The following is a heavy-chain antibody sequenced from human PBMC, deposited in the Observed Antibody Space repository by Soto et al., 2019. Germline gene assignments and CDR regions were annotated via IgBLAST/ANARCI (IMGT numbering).Heavy chain of an antibody. CDR1: GYTFTSYG. V-gene: IGHV1-18*01. J-gene: IGHJ4*02. Sequence: ASVKVSCKASGYTFTSYGISWVRQAPGQGLEWMGWISAYNGNTNYAQKLQGRVTMTTDTSTSTAYMELRSLRSDDTAVYYCARVNYDFWSGYLGPFDYWGQGTLVTVS. CDR3: ARVNYDFWSGYLGPFDY. D-gene: IGHD3-3*01. CDR2: ISAYNGNT.